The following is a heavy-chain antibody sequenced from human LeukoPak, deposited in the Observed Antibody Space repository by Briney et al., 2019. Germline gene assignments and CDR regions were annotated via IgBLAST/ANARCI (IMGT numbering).Heavy chain of an antibody. CDR2: FSGSGGNT. D-gene: IGHD5-18*01. CDR1: GFTFSSYA. CDR3: ARGYSYGPGY. J-gene: IGHJ4*02. V-gene: IGHV3-23*01. Sequence: GGSLRLSCAASGFTFSSYAMSWVRQAPGKGLEWVSTFSGSGGNTYYADSVKGRFTISRDNAKNSLYLQMNSLRAEDTAVYYCARGYSYGPGYWGQGTLVTVSS.